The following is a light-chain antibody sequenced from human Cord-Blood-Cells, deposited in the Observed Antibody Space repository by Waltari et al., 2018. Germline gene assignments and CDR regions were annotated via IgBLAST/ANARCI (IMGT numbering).Light chain of an antibody. J-gene: IGKJ4*01. CDR1: QSVSSN. CDR2: GAS. CDR3: QQYNNWLALT. Sequence: EIVMTQSPATLSVSPGDRATLSCRASQSVSSNLAWYQQKPGQAPRLLIYGASTRATGITARFSGSGSGTEFTLTISSLQSEDFAVYYCQQYNNWLALTFGGGTKVEIK. V-gene: IGKV3-15*01.